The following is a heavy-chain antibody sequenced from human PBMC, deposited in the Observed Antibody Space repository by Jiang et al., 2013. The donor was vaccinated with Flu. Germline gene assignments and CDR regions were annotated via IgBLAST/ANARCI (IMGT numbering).Heavy chain of an antibody. CDR2: IYYSGGT. J-gene: IGHJ4*02. D-gene: IGHD6-13*01. CDR3: ARLGPRAAAGPFDY. V-gene: IGHV4-39*07. Sequence: EWIGSIYYSGGTYYNRPSKSRVTISVDTSKNQFSLKLSSVTAADTAVYYCARLGPRAAAGPFDYWGQGTLVTVSS.